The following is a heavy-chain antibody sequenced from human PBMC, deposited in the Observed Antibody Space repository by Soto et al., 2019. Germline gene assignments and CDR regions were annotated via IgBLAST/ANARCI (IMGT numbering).Heavy chain of an antibody. CDR3: AASCVGCGGFNYYGMDV. CDR1: GDSISSGGYY. CDR2: IYYSGST. Sequence: QVQLQESGPGLVKPSQTLSLTCTVSGDSISSGGYYWSWIRQHPGKGLEWIGYIYYSGSTYYNPXLKSRVTISVDXSXHXLSLKLSSVTAADTAVYYCAASCVGCGGFNYYGMDVWGQGTTVTVSS. V-gene: IGHV4-31*03. D-gene: IGHD2-21*01. J-gene: IGHJ6*02.